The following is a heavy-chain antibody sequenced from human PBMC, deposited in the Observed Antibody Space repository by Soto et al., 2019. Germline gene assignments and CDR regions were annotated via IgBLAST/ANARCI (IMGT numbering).Heavy chain of an antibody. CDR1: GFTLSKYW. CDR3: ARGFRRSKVRGVFNQGGLDY. D-gene: IGHD3-10*01. Sequence: DVQLVESGGGWVQPGGSLRLSCAVSGFTLSKYWIHWVRQAPGKGLVWLLRVTGEGTSATYADSVKGRFTVSRDTANDTLYLQMNGLRDEDTAVYFCARGFRRSKVRGVFNQGGLDYWGQGTLVTVSS. V-gene: IGHV3-74*01. CDR2: VTGEGTSA. J-gene: IGHJ4*02.